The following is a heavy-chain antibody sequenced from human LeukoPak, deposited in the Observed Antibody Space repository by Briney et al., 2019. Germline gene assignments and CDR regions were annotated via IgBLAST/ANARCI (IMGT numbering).Heavy chain of an antibody. CDR1: RFTFSSYG. CDR2: IWYDGSNK. V-gene: IGHV3-33*01. J-gene: IGHJ5*02. CDR3: ARDGPKTDIAARPCWFDP. D-gene: IGHD6-6*01. Sequence: GRSLRLSCAASRFTFSSYGMHWVRQAPGKGLEWVAVIWYDGSNKYYADSVKGRFTISRDNSKNTLYLQMNSLRAEDTAVYYCARDGPKTDIAARPCWFDPWGQGTLVTVSS.